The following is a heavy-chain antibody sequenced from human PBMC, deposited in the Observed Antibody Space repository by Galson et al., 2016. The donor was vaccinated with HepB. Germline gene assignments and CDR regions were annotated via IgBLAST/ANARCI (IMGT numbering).Heavy chain of an antibody. CDR3: ARQSASYHYLDS. V-gene: IGHV4-4*02. J-gene: IGHJ4*02. CDR2: VHHSGTT. Sequence: SETLSLTCTVSGGSIGGDHWFSWARQSPGKGLEWIGEVHHSGTTKYNPALKSRATILIETSTNQFSLKLSSVTVADTAVYYCARQSASYHYLDSWGQGTLVTVSS. D-gene: IGHD1-26*01. CDR1: GGSIGGDHW.